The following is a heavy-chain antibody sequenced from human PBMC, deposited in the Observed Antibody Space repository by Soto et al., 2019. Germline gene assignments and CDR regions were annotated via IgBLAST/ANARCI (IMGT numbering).Heavy chain of an antibody. Sequence: GGSLRLSCAASGFTFSSYAMHWVRQAPGKGLEWVAVISYDGSNKYYADSVKGRFTISRDNSKNTLYLQMNSLRAEDTAVYYCAAGDRGVPAAMPLDYWGQGTLVTVSS. CDR1: GFTFSSYA. D-gene: IGHD2-2*01. J-gene: IGHJ4*02. V-gene: IGHV3-30-3*01. CDR2: ISYDGSNK. CDR3: AAGDRGVPAAMPLDY.